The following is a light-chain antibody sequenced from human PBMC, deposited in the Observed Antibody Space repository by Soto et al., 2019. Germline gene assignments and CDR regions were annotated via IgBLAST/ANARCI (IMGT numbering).Light chain of an antibody. J-gene: IGLJ3*02. CDR2: DVT. Sequence: QSVLTQPRSVSGSPGQSVTISCTGTSSDVGGYNSVSWYQHHPGKAPKLILYDVTKRPSGVPDRFSGSKSGNTASLTISGLQAEDEADYYCCSFAGSYTWMFGGGTQLTVL. CDR1: SSDVGGYNS. CDR3: CSFAGSYTWM. V-gene: IGLV2-11*01.